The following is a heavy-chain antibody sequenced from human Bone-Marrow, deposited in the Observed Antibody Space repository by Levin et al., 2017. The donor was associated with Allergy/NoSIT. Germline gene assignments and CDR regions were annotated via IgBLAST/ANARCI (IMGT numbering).Heavy chain of an antibody. V-gene: IGHV4-34*01. CDR2: ISHSGST. CDR1: GGSFSSFH. D-gene: IGHD2-15*01. J-gene: IGHJ4*02. Sequence: RSSETLSLTCAVYGGSFSSFHWTWIRQPPGKGLEWIGEISHSGSTSYGPSLRSRVTMSVDTSKNQFSLKLSSVTAADTAVYYCARVKFYGGSWSRARIDYWGQGTLVTVSS. CDR3: ARVKFYGGSWSRARIDY.